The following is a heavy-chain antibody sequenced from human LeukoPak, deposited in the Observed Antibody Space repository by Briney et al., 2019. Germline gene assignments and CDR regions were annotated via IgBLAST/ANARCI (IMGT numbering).Heavy chain of an antibody. Sequence: KPSETLSLTCAVYGGSFSGYYWSWIRQPPGKGLEWIGEINHSGSTNYNPSLKSRVTISVDTSKNQFFLNLTSVTAADAAIYYCAKVFTVEDVWGKGTTVTVSS. CDR3: AKVFTVEDV. V-gene: IGHV4-34*01. CDR1: GGSFSGYY. J-gene: IGHJ6*04. CDR2: INHSGST.